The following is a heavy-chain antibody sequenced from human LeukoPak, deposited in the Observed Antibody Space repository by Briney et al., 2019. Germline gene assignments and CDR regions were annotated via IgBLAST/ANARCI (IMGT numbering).Heavy chain of an antibody. CDR3: ARDYYDSSGYMKVDI. J-gene: IGHJ3*02. V-gene: IGHV1-18*01. Sequence: ASVTVSCKASGHTFTSYGISWVRQAPGQGLEWMGWISAYNGNTNYAQKLQGRVTMTTDTSTSTAYMELRSLRSDDTAVYYCARDYYDSSGYMKVDIWGQGTMVTVSS. D-gene: IGHD3-22*01. CDR1: GHTFTSYG. CDR2: ISAYNGNT.